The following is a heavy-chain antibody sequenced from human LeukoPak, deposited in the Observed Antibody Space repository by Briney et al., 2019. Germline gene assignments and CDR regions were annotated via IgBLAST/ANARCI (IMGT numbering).Heavy chain of an antibody. J-gene: IGHJ4*02. Sequence: GGSLRLSCTASGFTFSSYAMSWVRQAPGKGLNWVSAISGSGVSTYYPDSVKGWFTISRDNSKNTLYLQMNSLRAEDTAVYYCAKGTPFRNFDYWGQGTLVTVSS. D-gene: IGHD1-14*01. CDR3: AKGTPFRNFDY. V-gene: IGHV3-23*01. CDR1: GFTFSSYA. CDR2: ISGSGVST.